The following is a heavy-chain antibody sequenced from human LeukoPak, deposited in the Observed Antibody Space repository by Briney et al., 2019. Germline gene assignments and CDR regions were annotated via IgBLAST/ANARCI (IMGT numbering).Heavy chain of an antibody. CDR3: ARRVHIAALYDAFDI. V-gene: IGHV4-4*09. CDR1: GGSISSYY. Sequence: SETLSLTCTVSGGSISSYYWSWIRQPPGKGLEWIGYIYTSGSTNYNPSLKSRVTISVDTSKNQFSLKLSSATAADTAVYYCARRVHIAALYDAFDIWGQGTMVTVSS. D-gene: IGHD6-13*01. J-gene: IGHJ3*02. CDR2: IYTSGST.